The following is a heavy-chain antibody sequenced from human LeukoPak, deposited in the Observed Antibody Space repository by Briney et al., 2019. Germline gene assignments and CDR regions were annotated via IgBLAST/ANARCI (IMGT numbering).Heavy chain of an antibody. D-gene: IGHD6-13*01. CDR1: GGTFSSYA. CDR3: ARGGGGSSWYDAFDI. J-gene: IGHJ3*02. CDR2: IIPIFGTA. Sequence: SVKVSCKASGGTFSSYAISWVRQAPGQGLEWMGGIIPIFGTANYAQKFQGRVTITADESTITAYMELSSLRSEDTAVYYCARGGGGSSWYDAFDIWGQGTMVTAPS. V-gene: IGHV1-69*13.